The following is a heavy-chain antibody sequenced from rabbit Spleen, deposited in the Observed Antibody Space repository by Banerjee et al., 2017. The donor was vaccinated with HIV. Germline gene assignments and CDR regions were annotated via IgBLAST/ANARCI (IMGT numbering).Heavy chain of an antibody. Sequence: QSLEESGGDLVKPGASLTLTCTASGFSFSSNWICWVRQAPGKGLEWIACIDTNDGDTEYANWPKGRFTISKTASTTVTLQMTSLTAADTATYFCARNYVNAFDPWGPGTLVTVS. J-gene: IGHJ2*01. CDR2: IDTNDGDT. D-gene: IGHD1-1*01. V-gene: IGHV1S40*01. CDR1: GFSFSSNW. CDR3: ARNYVNAFDP.